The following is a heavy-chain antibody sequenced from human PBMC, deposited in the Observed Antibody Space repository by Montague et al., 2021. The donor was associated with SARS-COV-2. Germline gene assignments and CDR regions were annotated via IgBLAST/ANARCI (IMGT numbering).Heavy chain of an antibody. CDR3: ARAPCVGDCNSLAIWFDP. V-gene: IGHV4-38-2*02. CDR1: GYSISSGYF. CDR2: IYHAGYI. J-gene: IGHJ5*02. Sequence: SETLSLTCTVSGYSISSGYFWAWLRQPPGKRLEWIGSIYHAGYIHYNPSLKSRVSISIDTSSNQISLRVTDVAAADTAVYYCARAPCVGDCNSLAIWFDPWGQGTLVSVSS. D-gene: IGHD2-21*02.